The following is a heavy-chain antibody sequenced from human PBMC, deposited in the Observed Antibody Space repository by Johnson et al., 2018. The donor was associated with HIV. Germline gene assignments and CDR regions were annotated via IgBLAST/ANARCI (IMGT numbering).Heavy chain of an antibody. Sequence: VQLVESGGGVVQPGKSLTLSCVGSGLSFSNFGIHWVRQAPGKGPEWVAVISYDGSNKYYADSVKGRFTISRDNSKNTMYLQMNSLRAEDTAVYYCARACSDGCTCDVFDIWGQGTMVTVSS. CDR3: ARACSDGCTCDVFDI. J-gene: IGHJ3*02. CDR1: GLSFSNFG. V-gene: IGHV3-30*19. CDR2: ISYDGSNK. D-gene: IGHD5-24*01.